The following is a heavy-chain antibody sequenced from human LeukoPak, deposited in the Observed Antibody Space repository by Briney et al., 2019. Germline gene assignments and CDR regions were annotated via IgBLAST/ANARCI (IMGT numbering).Heavy chain of an antibody. V-gene: IGHV4-59*08. CDR1: AGSISSYY. Sequence: SETLSLTCTSSAGSISSYYWRWIRQPPGKGLEWIGYIYYSGSTNYNPSLKSRVTISVDTSKNQFSLKLSSVTAADTAVYYCARRGAAVAGYDAFDIWGQGAMVTVSS. D-gene: IGHD6-19*01. CDR3: ARRGAAVAGYDAFDI. CDR2: IYYSGST. J-gene: IGHJ3*02.